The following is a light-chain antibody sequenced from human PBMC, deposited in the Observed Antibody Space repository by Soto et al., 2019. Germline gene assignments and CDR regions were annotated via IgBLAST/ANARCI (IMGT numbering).Light chain of an antibody. CDR3: QQYNNWPPWT. V-gene: IGKV3-15*01. CDR2: GAS. J-gene: IGKJ1*01. CDR1: QSVSSN. Sequence: EIVMTQSPATLSVSPGERATLSCRASQSVSSNLAWYQQNSGQAPRRLIYGASTRATGIPARFSGSGSGTEFTLTISSLQSEDFAVYDCQQYNNWPPWTFGQGTKVEIK.